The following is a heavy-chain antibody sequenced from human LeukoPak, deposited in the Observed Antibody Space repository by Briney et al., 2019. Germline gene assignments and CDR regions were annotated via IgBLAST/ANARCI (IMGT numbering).Heavy chain of an antibody. Sequence: GGSLRLSCAASGFSVSNTYMSWVRQAPGKGLEWVSVIYSDGGTFHLDSVKGRFTVSRDYSKSTLYLQMNSLRADDTAVYYCARDNNGPAFWGQGTLVTVSS. CDR2: IYSDGGT. J-gene: IGHJ4*02. D-gene: IGHD2-8*01. CDR1: GFSVSNTY. V-gene: IGHV3-53*01. CDR3: ARDNNGPAF.